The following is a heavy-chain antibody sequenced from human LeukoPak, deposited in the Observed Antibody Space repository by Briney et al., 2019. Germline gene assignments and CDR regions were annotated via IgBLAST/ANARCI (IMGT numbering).Heavy chain of an antibody. D-gene: IGHD1-1*01. V-gene: IGHV4-59*01. J-gene: IGHJ4*02. CDR3: ASFSPSWNDGL. CDR2: IYYSGST. Sequence: SETLSLTCTVSGGSISSYYWSWIRQPPGKGLEWIGYIYYSGSTNYNPSLKSRVTISVDTSKNQFSLKLSSVTAADTAVYYCASFSPSWNDGLWGQGTLVTVSS. CDR1: GGSISSYY.